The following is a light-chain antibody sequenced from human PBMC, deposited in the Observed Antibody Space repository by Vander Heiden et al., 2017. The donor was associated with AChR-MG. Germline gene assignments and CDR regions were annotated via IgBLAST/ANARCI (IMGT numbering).Light chain of an antibody. V-gene: IGKV1-33*01. Sequence: DIQMTQSPSSLSASVGDRVTITCQASQDIRDYLNWYQQKPGKAPDLLIYDASSLEPGVPSRFSGSGSGTDCTLTINSLQPGDIATYYCQQYDALPPTFGGGTKVEI. CDR2: DAS. CDR1: QDIRDY. CDR3: QQYDALPPT. J-gene: IGKJ4*01.